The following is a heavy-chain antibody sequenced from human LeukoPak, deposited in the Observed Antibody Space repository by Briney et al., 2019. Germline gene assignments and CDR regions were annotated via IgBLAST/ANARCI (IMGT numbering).Heavy chain of an antibody. J-gene: IGHJ4*02. D-gene: IGHD3-22*01. CDR1: GGSFSGYY. V-gene: IGHV4-34*01. CDR2: INHSGST. Sequence: SETLSLTCAVYGGSFSGYYWSWIRQPPGKGLEWIGEINHSGSTNYNPSLKSRVTISVDTSKNQFSLKLSSVTAADTAVYYRATQNYYDSSGSTNWGQGTLVTVSS. CDR3: ATQNYYDSSGSTN.